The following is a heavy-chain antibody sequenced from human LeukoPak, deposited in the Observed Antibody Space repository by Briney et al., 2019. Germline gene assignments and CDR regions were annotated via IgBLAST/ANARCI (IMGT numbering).Heavy chain of an antibody. CDR3: ARDGEDAEWVLLPLDN. J-gene: IGHJ4*02. V-gene: IGHV3-21*01. CDR1: GFTFSSSP. CDR2: ISSGSSYI. Sequence: PGGSLRLSCATSGFTFSSSPMNWVRQAPGKGLEWVSSISSGSSYIYYADSVRGRFTISRDNAKNSLYLQLSSLRPEDTALYYCARDGEDAEWVLLPLDNWGQGTLVTVSS. D-gene: IGHD1-26*01.